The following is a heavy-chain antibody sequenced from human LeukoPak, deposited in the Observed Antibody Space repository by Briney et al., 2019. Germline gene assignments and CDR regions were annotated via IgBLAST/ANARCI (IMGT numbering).Heavy chain of an antibody. Sequence: PSETLSLTCTASGGSISSYYWSWIRQPPGKGLEWIGYIYTSGSTNYTPSLKSRVTISVDTSKNQFSLKLSSVTAADTAVYYCASMYDFWSGHDPWGQGTLVTVSS. J-gene: IGHJ5*02. D-gene: IGHD3-3*01. CDR2: IYTSGST. CDR3: ASMYDFWSGHDP. CDR1: GGSISSYY. V-gene: IGHV4-4*09.